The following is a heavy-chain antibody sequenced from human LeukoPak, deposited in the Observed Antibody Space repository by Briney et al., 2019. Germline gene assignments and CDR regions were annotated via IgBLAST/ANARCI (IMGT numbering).Heavy chain of an antibody. V-gene: IGHV3-21*01. CDR3: ARGKGYKAWSAAY. CDR1: GFTFTSHS. J-gene: IGHJ4*02. D-gene: IGHD5-18*01. Sequence: GGSLRLSCVASGFTFTSHSLSWVRQAPGKGLEWVSSISSSAYNYIYYADSVKGRFTISRYDAKNSLYLQMNSLRAEDTAVYECARGKGYKAWSAAYWGQGDQGTVSS. CDR2: ISSSAYNYI.